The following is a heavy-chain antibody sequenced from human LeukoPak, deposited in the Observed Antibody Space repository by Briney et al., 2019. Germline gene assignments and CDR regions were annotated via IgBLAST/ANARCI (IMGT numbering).Heavy chain of an antibody. D-gene: IGHD1-26*01. V-gene: IGHV3-23*01. CDR1: GFTFRIFA. J-gene: IGHJ4*02. CDR3: AKGKGGFDY. CDR2: ITNGGEST. Sequence: PGGSLRLSCAASGFTFRIFAMSWVRQAPGKGLQWLSAITNGGESTYYTDSVKGRFTISRDNSKNTLYLLMESLRVEDAAIYYCAKGKGGFDYWGQGTLVTVSS.